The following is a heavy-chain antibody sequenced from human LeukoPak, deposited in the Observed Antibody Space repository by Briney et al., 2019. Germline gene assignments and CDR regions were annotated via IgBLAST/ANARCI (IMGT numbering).Heavy chain of an antibody. D-gene: IGHD2-2*03. CDR3: AMDRGY. CDR1: GFAFSTYA. J-gene: IGHJ4*02. Sequence: AGGSLRLSCAASGFAFSTYAMTWVRQAPGKELEWVSAISGSGDTTYYAVSVKGRFSISRDNSKNTVYLQMNSLRAEDTALYFCAMDRGYWGQGTLVTVSS. V-gene: IGHV3-23*01. CDR2: ISGSGDTT.